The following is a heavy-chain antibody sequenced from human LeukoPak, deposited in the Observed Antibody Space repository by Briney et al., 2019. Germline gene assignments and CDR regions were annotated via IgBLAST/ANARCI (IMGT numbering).Heavy chain of an antibody. J-gene: IGHJ6*02. D-gene: IGHD1-1*01. CDR2: INPNSGGT. V-gene: IGHV1-2*04. Sequence: GASVTVSCKASGYTFTSYYMHWVRQAPGQGLEWMGWINPNSGGTNYAQKFQGWVTMTRDTSISTAYMELSRLRSDDTAVYYCARTTSLNYGMDVWGQGTTVTVSS. CDR3: ARTTSLNYGMDV. CDR1: GYTFTSYY.